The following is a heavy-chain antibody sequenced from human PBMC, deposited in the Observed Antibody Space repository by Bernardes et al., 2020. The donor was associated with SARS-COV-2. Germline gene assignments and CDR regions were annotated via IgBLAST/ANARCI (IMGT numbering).Heavy chain of an antibody. CDR1: GFPLSNYA. D-gene: IGHD4-17*01. Sequence: GGSLRLSCAASGFPLSNYAMNWVRQAPGRGPPWVSSISGDGSSIHYADSVKGRFSISRDNSKNTLFLQMDRLRAEDTGVYYCTNILFGDRHFFGWWGQGTLVTVSS. CDR2: ISGDGSSI. J-gene: IGHJ4*02. CDR3: TNILFGDRHFFGW. V-gene: IGHV3-23*01.